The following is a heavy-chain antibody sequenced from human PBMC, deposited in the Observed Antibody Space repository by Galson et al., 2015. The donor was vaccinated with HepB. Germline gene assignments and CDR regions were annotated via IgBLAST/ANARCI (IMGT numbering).Heavy chain of an antibody. V-gene: IGHV3-48*01. CDR3: ARRGSGYSPKIDY. Sequence: SLRLSCAASGFTFSSYSMNWVRQAPGKGLEWVSYISSSSSTIYYADSVKGRFTVSRDNAKNSLYLQMNSLRAEDTAVYYCARRGSGYSPKIDYWGQGTLVTVSS. CDR2: ISSSSSTI. CDR1: GFTFSSYS. J-gene: IGHJ4*02. D-gene: IGHD6-13*01.